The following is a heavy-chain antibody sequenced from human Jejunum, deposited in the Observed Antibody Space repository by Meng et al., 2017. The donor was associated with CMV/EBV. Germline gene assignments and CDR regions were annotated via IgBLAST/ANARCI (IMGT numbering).Heavy chain of an antibody. D-gene: IGHD4-17*01. J-gene: IGHJ5*02. CDR3: ARAIDYGDPNWFDP. Sequence: SGFTFTSYSINWVRQAPGKGLEWLSYISGSSTYIYHADSVKGRFTISRDNAKNSVYLQMNSLRAEDTAVYYCARAIDYGDPNWFDPWGQGTPVTVSS. V-gene: IGHV3-21*01. CDR2: ISGSSTYI. CDR1: GFTFTSYS.